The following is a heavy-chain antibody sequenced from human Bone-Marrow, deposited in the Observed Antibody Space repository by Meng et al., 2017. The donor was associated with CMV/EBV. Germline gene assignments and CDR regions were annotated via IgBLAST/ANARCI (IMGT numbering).Heavy chain of an antibody. V-gene: IGHV3-66*02. CDR1: GFTFSSYA. CDR2: IYSGGST. CDR3: ARDPIGIPFDY. D-gene: IGHD1-14*01. J-gene: IGHJ4*02. Sequence: GESLKISCAASGFTFSSYAMHWVRQAPGKGLEWVSVIYSGGSTYYADSVKGRFTISRDNSKNTPYLQMNSLRAEDTAVYYRARDPIGIPFDYWGQGTLVTVSS.